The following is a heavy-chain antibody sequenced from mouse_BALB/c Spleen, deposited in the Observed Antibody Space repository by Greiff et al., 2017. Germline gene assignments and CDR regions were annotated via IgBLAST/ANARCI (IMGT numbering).Heavy chain of an antibody. CDR3: ARSLATGYWYFGV. CDR2: IDPANGNT. Sequence: EVKLMESGAELVKPGASVKLSCTASGFNIKDTYMHWVKQRPEQGLEWIGRIDPANGNTKYDPKFQGKATITADTSSNTAYLQHSSLTSEDTAVYYWARSLATGYWYFGVWGAGTTVTVSS. J-gene: IGHJ1*01. CDR1: GFNIKDTY. V-gene: IGHV14-3*02.